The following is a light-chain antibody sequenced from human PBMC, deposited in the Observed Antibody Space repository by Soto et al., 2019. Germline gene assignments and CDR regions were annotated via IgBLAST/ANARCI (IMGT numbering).Light chain of an antibody. CDR3: QYYDSSLSGVV. Sequence: QSVLTQPPSVSGAPGQRVTISCTGSSSNIGAGYDVHWYQQLPGTAPKLLSYGNSNRPSGVPDRFSGSKSGTSASLAITGLQAEDEAEYYCQYYDSSLSGVVFGGGTKLTVL. CDR1: SSNIGAGYD. V-gene: IGLV1-40*01. J-gene: IGLJ2*01. CDR2: GNS.